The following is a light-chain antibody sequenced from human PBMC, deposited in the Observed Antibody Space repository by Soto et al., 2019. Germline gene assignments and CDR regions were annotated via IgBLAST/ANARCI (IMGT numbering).Light chain of an antibody. CDR2: SNN. V-gene: IGLV1-44*01. Sequence: QSVLTQPPSASGTPGQRVTISCSGSSSNIGTNTVDWYQQLPGTAPKLLIYSNNQRPSGVPDRFSGSKSGTSASLAVSGLQAEDEADYYCCTDAGTYKVFGTGTKVTVL. CDR1: SSNIGTNT. CDR3: CTDAGTYKV. J-gene: IGLJ1*01.